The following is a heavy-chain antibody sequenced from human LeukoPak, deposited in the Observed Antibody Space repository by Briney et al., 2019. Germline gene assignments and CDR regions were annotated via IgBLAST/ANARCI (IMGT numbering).Heavy chain of an antibody. CDR3: ARSDGYNAFDY. D-gene: IGHD5-24*01. J-gene: IGHJ4*02. V-gene: IGHV3-23*01. CDR1: GFTFRNYA. Sequence: GGSLRLSCAASGFTFRNYAMSWVRQAPGKGLEWVSAIGSSGSSTYYADSVKGRFTISRDNSKNTLYLQMNSLRAEDTAVYYCARSDGYNAFDYWGQGTLVTVSS. CDR2: IGSSGSST.